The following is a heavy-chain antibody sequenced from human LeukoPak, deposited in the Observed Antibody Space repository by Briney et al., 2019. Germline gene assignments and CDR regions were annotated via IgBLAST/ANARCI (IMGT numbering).Heavy chain of an antibody. J-gene: IGHJ5*02. CDR3: ARTLEGFDP. CDR1: GGSISSYY. CDR2: IYYSGST. Sequence: PSETLSLTCTVSGGSISSYYWSWIRQPPGKGLEWIGYIYYSGSTNYNPSLKSRVTISVDTSKNQFSLKLSSVTAADTAAYYCARTLEGFDPWGQGTLVTVSS. V-gene: IGHV4-59*01.